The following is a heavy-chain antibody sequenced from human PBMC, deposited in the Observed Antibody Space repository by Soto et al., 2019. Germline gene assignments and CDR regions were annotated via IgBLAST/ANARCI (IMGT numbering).Heavy chain of an antibody. D-gene: IGHD3-10*01. CDR2: INHSGST. V-gene: IGHV4-34*01. J-gene: IGHJ4*02. CDR3: ATQKRGYYGSGSYSYFDY. CDR1: GWSFSGYY. Sequence: XETLSLTCSVYGWSFSGYYWTWIRQPPGKGLEWIGEINHSGSTNYNPSLKSRVTISIDTSKNQFSLKLSSVTAADTAVYYCATQKRGYYGSGSYSYFDYWGQGTLVTVSS.